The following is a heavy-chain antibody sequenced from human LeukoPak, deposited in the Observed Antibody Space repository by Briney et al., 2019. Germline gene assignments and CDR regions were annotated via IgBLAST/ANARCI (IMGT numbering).Heavy chain of an antibody. CDR2: ISSSGSTI. CDR1: GFTFSDYY. J-gene: IGHJ6*03. V-gene: IGHV3-11*01. D-gene: IGHD6-13*01. CDR3: AGSSWYDYYYYMDV. Sequence: PGGSLRLSCAASGFTFSDYYMSWIRQAPGKGLEWVSYISSSGSTIYYADSVKGRFTISRDNAKNSLYLQMNSLRAEDTAVYYCAGSSWYDYYYYMDVWGKGTTVTISS.